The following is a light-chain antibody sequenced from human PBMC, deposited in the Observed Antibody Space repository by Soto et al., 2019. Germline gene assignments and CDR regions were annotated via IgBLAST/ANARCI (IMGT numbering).Light chain of an antibody. CDR1: SSDVGGYNY. CDR3: KSYAGSNTYV. CDR2: EVT. Sequence: SALTQPASVSGSPGQSITISCTGTSSDVGGYNYVSWYQLHPGKAPKLMISEVTNRPSGVSSRFSGSKSGNTASLTISGLQADDEADYFCKSYAGSNTYVFGSGTKVTVL. V-gene: IGLV2-14*01. J-gene: IGLJ1*01.